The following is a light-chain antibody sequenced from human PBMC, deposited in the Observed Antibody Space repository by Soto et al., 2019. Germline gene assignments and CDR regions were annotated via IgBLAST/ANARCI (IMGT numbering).Light chain of an antibody. CDR2: AAS. V-gene: IGKV1-8*01. CDR3: QQYYSYPLT. J-gene: IGKJ4*01. Sequence: AIRMTQSPSSFSASTGDRVTITCRASKGISSYLAWYQQKPGKAPKLLIYAASTLQSGVPPRFSGSGSGTDFTLTISCLQSEDFATYYCQQYYSYPLTFGGGTKVDI. CDR1: KGISSY.